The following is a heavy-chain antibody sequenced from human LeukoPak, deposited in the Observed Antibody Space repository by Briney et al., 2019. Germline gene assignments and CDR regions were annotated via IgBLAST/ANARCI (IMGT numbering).Heavy chain of an antibody. CDR3: ARGGFLDYYDSSGYYYNY. J-gene: IGHJ4*02. CDR2: IYPNSGGT. V-gene: IGHV1-2*02. D-gene: IGHD3-22*01. Sequence: ASVKVSCKASGYTFTGCYMHWVRQAPGQGLEWMGWIYPNSGGTNYAQKFQGRVTMTRDTSISTAYMELSRLRSDDTAVYYCARGGFLDYYDSSGYYYNYWGQGTLVTVSS. CDR1: GYTFTGCY.